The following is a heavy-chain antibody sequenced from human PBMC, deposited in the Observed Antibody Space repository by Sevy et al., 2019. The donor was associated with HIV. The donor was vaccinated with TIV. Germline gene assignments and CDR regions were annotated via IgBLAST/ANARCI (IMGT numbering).Heavy chain of an antibody. D-gene: IGHD3-9*01. V-gene: IGHV3-11*01. J-gene: IGHJ4*02. Sequence: GGCLRLSCAVSGFKVNDYYMSWIRQAPGKRLEWVSYISGIGPTKYYADSVRGRFTISRDNAKNSLYLQMSSLSADDTAMYFCARAGNLWFFDYWGQGAQVTVSS. CDR2: ISGIGPTK. CDR1: GFKVNDYY. CDR3: ARAGNLWFFDY.